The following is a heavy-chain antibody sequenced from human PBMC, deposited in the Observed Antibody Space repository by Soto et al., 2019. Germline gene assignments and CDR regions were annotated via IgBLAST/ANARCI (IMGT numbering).Heavy chain of an antibody. J-gene: IGHJ6*03. V-gene: IGHV4-39*01. CDR3: ARRPHCSGGSCYGYYYYYYMDV. D-gene: IGHD2-15*01. CDR2: IYYSGNT. Sequence: QLQLQESGPGLVKPSETLSLTCTVSGGSISSSSYYWGWIRQPPGKGLEWIGSIYYSGNTYYNPSLKSRVTISVDTSKNQFSLKLSSVTAADTAVYYCARRPHCSGGSCYGYYYYYYMDVWGKGTTVTVSS. CDR1: GGSISSSSYY.